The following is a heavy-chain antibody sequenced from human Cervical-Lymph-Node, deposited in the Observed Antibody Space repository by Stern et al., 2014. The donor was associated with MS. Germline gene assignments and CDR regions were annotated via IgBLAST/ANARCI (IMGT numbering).Heavy chain of an antibody. CDR3: ARGSFRWYSTYYFDY. CDR2: ISYDGSNK. CDR1: AFTFSNYD. Sequence: VQLVESGGGVVQPGRSLRLSCAASAFTFSNYDMHWVRQAPGRGLKWVAIISYDGSNKYYADSVKGRFTISRDNSKDTLYLQMNSLRTEDTSMYYCARGSFRWYSTYYFDYGGQGTLVTVSS. V-gene: IGHV3-30-3*01. D-gene: IGHD4-23*01. J-gene: IGHJ4*02.